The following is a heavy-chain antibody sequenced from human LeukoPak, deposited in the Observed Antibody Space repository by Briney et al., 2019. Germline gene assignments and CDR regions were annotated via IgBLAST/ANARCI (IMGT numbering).Heavy chain of an antibody. Sequence: ASVKVSCKASGYTFIDSYIHWVRQAHGQGLEWMGWINPNSGGTNYAQNFQGRVTMTSDTSISTAYMELSSLRSDDTAVFYCARGRLREGFDYWGQGTLVTVSS. CDR1: GYTFIDSY. D-gene: IGHD1-26*01. J-gene: IGHJ4*02. CDR2: INPNSGGT. CDR3: ARGRLREGFDY. V-gene: IGHV1-2*02.